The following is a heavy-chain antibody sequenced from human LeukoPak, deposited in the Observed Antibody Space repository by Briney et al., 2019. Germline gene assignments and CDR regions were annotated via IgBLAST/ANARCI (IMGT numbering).Heavy chain of an antibody. D-gene: IGHD3-22*01. J-gene: IGHJ4*02. Sequence: GGSLRLSCAASGFTFSDYAMHWVRQAPGKELKYVSAISYNGNGKHYADSVKGRFTISRDNAKNSLYLQMNSLRAEDTALYYCARDLRPGPYYYDSSGPHDYWGQGTLVTVSS. CDR1: GFTFSDYA. V-gene: IGHV3-64*02. CDR2: ISYNGNGK. CDR3: ARDLRPGPYYYDSSGPHDY.